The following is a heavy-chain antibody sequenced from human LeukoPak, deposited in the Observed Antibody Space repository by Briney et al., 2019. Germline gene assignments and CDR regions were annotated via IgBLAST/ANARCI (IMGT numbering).Heavy chain of an antibody. Sequence: QAGGSLRLSCAASGFTFSSYGMHWVRQAPGKGLEWVAVISYDGSNKYYADSVKGRFTISRDNSKNTLYLQMNSLRAEDTAVYYCAKEIAVAGTPHFDYWGQGTLVTVSS. CDR3: AKEIAVAGTPHFDY. CDR1: GFTFSSYG. V-gene: IGHV3-30*18. CDR2: ISYDGSNK. J-gene: IGHJ4*02. D-gene: IGHD6-19*01.